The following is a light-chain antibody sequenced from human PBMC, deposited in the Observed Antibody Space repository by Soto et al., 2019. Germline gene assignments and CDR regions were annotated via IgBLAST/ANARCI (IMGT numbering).Light chain of an antibody. CDR3: QQYTNWPPSYT. CDR2: GAS. V-gene: IGKV3-15*01. J-gene: IGKJ2*01. Sequence: EIVMTQSPDTLSVSPGESATLSCRASQSVNSNLAWYQQKPGQAPRLLIYGASTRATGDPARFSGSGSGTEFTLTISSLQSEDFAVYYCQQYTNWPPSYTFGQGTKLEIK. CDR1: QSVNSN.